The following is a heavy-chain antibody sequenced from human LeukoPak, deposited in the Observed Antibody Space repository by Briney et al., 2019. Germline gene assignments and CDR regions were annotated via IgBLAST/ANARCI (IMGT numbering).Heavy chain of an antibody. D-gene: IGHD3-3*01. V-gene: IGHV3-23*01. J-gene: IGHJ4*02. CDR2: ISGNGGST. CDR1: GFTFSKFA. Sequence: GGSLRLSCAASGFTFSKFAMSWIRQAPGKGLEWVSSISGNGGSTYYAESVKGRFTISRDNSKNTLYLQMNSLRAEDTAVYYCAKARNDFWSGSDYWVQGILVTVSS. CDR3: AKARNDFWSGSDY.